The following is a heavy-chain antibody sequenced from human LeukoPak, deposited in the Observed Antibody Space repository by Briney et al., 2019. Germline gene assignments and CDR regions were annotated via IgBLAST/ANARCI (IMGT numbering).Heavy chain of an antibody. D-gene: IGHD3-3*01. Sequence: GASVKLSCKASRYTVTAFGISCVRQASGHRLEGRGWVSAYNDDTAYAQKLHGRVTMTTHTSTSTAYMELRSLRSDDTAVSYCARDYDRRNNYFDPWGQGALVIVSS. CDR2: VSAYNDDT. V-gene: IGHV1-18*01. J-gene: IGHJ5*02. CDR1: RYTVTAFG. CDR3: ARDYDRRNNYFDP.